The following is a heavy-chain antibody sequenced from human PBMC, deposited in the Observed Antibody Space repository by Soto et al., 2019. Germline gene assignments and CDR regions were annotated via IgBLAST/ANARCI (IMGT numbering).Heavy chain of an antibody. CDR2: INHSGST. CDR1: GGSFSGYY. V-gene: IGHV4-34*01. J-gene: IGHJ5*02. CDR3: ARGGLMVYAIASNWFDP. Sequence: LETLSLTCAVYGGSFSGYYWSWIRQPPGKGLEWIGEINHSGSTNYNPSLKSRVTISVDTSKNQFSLKLSSVTAADTAVYYCARGGLMVYAIASNWFDPWGQGTLVTVSS. D-gene: IGHD2-8*01.